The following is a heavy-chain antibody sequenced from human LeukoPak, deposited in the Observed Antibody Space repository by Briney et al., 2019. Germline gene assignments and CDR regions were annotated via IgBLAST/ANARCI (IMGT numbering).Heavy chain of an antibody. CDR2: IYPGDSDT. CDR1: GYSFTSYW. D-gene: IGHD2-15*01. CDR3: ARHGRDCSGGSCYSSHYYGMDV. V-gene: IGHV5-51*01. J-gene: IGHJ6*02. Sequence: GESLQISCKGSGYSFTSYWIGWVRQMPGKGLEWMGIIYPGDSDTRYSPSFQGQVTISADKSISTAYLQWSSLKASDTAMYYCARHGRDCSGGSCYSSHYYGMDVWGQGTTVTVSS.